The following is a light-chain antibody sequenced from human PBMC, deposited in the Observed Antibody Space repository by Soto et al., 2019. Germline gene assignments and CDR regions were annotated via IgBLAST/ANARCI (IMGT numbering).Light chain of an antibody. CDR2: HAS. CDR1: QSVSSD. CDR3: QQYINGWT. V-gene: IGKV3-15*01. Sequence: EIVLTQSPGTLSLSPGERATLSCRASQSVSSDLVWYQQKPGQAPRLLIFHASTRATGIPARFSGSASETEFTLTISSLQPDDFATYYCQQYINGWTFGQGTKVDIK. J-gene: IGKJ1*01.